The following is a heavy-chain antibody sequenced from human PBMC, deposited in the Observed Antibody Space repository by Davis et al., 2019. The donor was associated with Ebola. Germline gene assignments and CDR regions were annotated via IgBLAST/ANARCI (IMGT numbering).Heavy chain of an antibody. J-gene: IGHJ4*02. V-gene: IGHV1-46*01. D-gene: IGHD5-18*01. CDR2: INPSGGST. Sequence: AASVKVSCKASGYTFTSYYMHWVRQAPGQGLEWMGIINPSGGSTNYAQKFQGRVTITADKSTSTAYMELSSLRSEDTAVYYCARDLDTAMVTREDYWGQGTLVTVSS. CDR3: ARDLDTAMVTREDY. CDR1: GYTFTSYY.